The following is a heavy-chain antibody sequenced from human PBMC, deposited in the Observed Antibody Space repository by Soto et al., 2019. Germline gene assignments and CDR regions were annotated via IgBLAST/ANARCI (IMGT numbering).Heavy chain of an antibody. V-gene: IGHV5-10-1*01. CDR3: ARVHKNWFDS. CDR1: GSNFTAFW. Sequence: PGESLTISCKASGSNFTAFWIHWVRQMPGKGLEWLGKIDPSDSYTNYSPSFEGHVTISTDNSITTAYLQWSSLRASDTALYFCARVHKNWFDSWAQGTMVTVSS. J-gene: IGHJ5*01. CDR2: IDPSDSYT.